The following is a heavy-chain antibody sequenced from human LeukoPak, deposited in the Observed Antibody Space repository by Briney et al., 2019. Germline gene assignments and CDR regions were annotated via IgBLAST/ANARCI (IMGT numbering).Heavy chain of an antibody. CDR3: ARDIAAHGSYGMDV. V-gene: IGHV1-3*01. CDR1: GYTFTSYA. Sequence: ASVKVSFKASGYTFTSYAMHWVRQAPGQRLEWMGWINAGNGNTKYSQKFQGRVTITRDTSASTAYMELSSLRSEDTAVYYCARDIAAHGSYGMDVWGQGTTVTVSS. CDR2: INAGNGNT. D-gene: IGHD3-10*01. J-gene: IGHJ6*02.